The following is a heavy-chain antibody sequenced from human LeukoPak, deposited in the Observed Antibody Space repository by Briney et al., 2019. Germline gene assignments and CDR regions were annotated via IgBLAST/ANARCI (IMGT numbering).Heavy chain of an antibody. J-gene: IGHJ6*03. V-gene: IGHV3-23*01. Sequence: GGSLRLSCAASGLTFSSYAMSWVRQAPGKGLEWVSAISGSGGSTYYADSVKGRFTISRDNSKNTLYLQMNSLRAEDTAVYYCAKRQRTTGTTYYYYYMDVWGKGTTVTVSS. CDR1: GLTFSSYA. CDR3: AKRQRTTGTTYYYYYMDV. CDR2: ISGSGGST. D-gene: IGHD1-1*01.